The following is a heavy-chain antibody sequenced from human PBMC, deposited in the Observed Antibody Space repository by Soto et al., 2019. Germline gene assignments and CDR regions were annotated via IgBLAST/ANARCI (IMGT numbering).Heavy chain of an antibody. CDR2: IYYSGST. Sequence: SETLSLTCTVSGGSISSYYWSWIRQPPGKGLEWIGYIYYSGSTNYNPSLKSRVTISVDTSKNQFSLKLSSVTAADTAVYYCARGVRGVIITKDYYYGMDVWGQGTTVTVSS. CDR3: ARGVRGVIITKDYYYGMDV. J-gene: IGHJ6*02. V-gene: IGHV4-59*01. CDR1: GGSISSYY. D-gene: IGHD3-10*01.